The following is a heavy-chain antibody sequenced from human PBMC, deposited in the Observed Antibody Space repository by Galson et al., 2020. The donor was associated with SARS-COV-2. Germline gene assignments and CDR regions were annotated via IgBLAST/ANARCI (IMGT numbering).Heavy chain of an antibody. CDR2: IDPSDSDT. CDR1: GYTFTAYW. D-gene: IGHD6-19*01. J-gene: IGHJ4*02. Sequence: HGESLKISCKGSGYTFTAYWISWVRRRPGKGLEWMGRIDPSDSDTKYRSTFQGHVTISADKSIDTAYLHWTSLQASDTAIDYCAATSPWLEGDDYFDYWGQGTRVTVSS. CDR3: AATSPWLEGDDYFDY. V-gene: IGHV5-10-1*01.